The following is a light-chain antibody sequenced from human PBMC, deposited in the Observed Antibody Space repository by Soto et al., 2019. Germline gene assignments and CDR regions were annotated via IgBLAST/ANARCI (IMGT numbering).Light chain of an antibody. CDR2: GAS. J-gene: IGKJ2*01. Sequence: EIQMTQSPSSLSASVGDRVTIPCRASQSISNYLNWYQQKPGKAPNLLIYGASSLQRGVPSRFSGSGSGTDFTLTIDSLKPEDFATYYCQQSYTTPPTFGQGTKLEIK. CDR3: QQSYTTPPT. CDR1: QSISNY. V-gene: IGKV1-39*01.